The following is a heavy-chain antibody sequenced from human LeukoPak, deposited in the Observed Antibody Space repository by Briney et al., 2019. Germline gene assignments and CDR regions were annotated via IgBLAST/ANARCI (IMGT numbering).Heavy chain of an antibody. CDR1: GGSISSSNW. V-gene: IGHV4-4*02. D-gene: IGHD3-10*01. J-gene: IGHJ6*03. Sequence: SGTLSLTCAVSGGSISSSNWWSWVRQPPGKGLEWIGRIYTSGSTNYNPSLKSRVTMSVDTSKNQFSLKLSSVTAADTAVYYCASIPYYGSGSYYYYYYYMDVWGKGTTVTISS. CDR3: ASIPYYGSGSYYYYYYYMDV. CDR2: IYTSGST.